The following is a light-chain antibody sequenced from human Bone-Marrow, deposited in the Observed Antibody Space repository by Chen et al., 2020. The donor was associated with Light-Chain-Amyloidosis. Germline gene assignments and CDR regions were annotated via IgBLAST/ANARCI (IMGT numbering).Light chain of an antibody. Sequence: SYVLTQPSSVSVAPGQTATIACGGNNIGSTSVHWYQQTPGQAPLLVVYDDSDRHSGIPWRLSGSNAGNTATLTISRVEAGDEADYYCQVWDRSSDRPVFGGGTKLTVL. V-gene: IGLV3-21*02. CDR3: QVWDRSSDRPV. CDR2: DDS. J-gene: IGLJ3*02. CDR1: NIGSTS.